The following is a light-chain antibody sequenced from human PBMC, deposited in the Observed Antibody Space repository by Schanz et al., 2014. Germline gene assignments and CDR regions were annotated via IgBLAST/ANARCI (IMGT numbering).Light chain of an antibody. CDR3: QRHGSSPLYT. CDR2: VAS. Sequence: DIVLTQSPGTLSLSPGETATLSCRASQSVSNNYIAWYQQKGGQAPRLLIYVASIRAIGIPARFSGSGSGTDFTLTISRLEPEDFAVYYCQRHGSSPLYTFGQGTKVEVK. V-gene: IGKV3-20*01. J-gene: IGKJ2*01. CDR1: QSVSNNY.